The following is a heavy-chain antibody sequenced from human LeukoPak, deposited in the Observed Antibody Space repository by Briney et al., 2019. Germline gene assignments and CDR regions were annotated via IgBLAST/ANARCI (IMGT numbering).Heavy chain of an antibody. D-gene: IGHD7-27*01. Sequence: SETLSLTCTVSGGSISSYYWSWIRQPAGKGLEWIGTIYHSGTTYYNPSLKSRVTISLDTSKNQFSLKLSSVTAADTAVYYCARVKLTGDWDAFDIWGQGTVVTVSS. CDR2: IYHSGTT. V-gene: IGHV4-59*08. CDR3: ARVKLTGDWDAFDI. J-gene: IGHJ3*02. CDR1: GGSISSYY.